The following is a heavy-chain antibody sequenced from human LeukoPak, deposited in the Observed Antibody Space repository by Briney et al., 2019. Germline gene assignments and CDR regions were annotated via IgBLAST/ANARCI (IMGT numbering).Heavy chain of an antibody. CDR3: ARDSGIAAAFDY. D-gene: IGHD6-13*01. J-gene: IGHJ4*02. V-gene: IGHV4-59*01. CDR2: IYYSGST. CDR1: GGSISSYY. Sequence: SETLSLTCTVSGGSISSYYWSWIRQPPGKGLEWMGYIYYSGSTNYNPSLRSRVPISVDTSTNQFSLKLSSVTAADTAVYYCARDSGIAAAFDYWGQGTLVTVSS.